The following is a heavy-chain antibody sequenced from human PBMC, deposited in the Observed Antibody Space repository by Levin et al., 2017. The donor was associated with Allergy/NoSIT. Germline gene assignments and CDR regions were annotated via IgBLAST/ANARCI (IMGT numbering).Heavy chain of an antibody. D-gene: IGHD4-17*01. Sequence: SSETLSLTCTVSGGSISSYYWSWIRQPPGKGLEWIGYIYYSGSTNYNPSLKSRVTISVDTSKNQFSLKLSSVTAADTAVYYCARDTVTTHWSGYYYGMDVWGQGTTVTVSS. CDR3: ARDTVTTHWSGYYYGMDV. CDR1: GGSISSYY. V-gene: IGHV4-59*01. CDR2: IYYSGST. J-gene: IGHJ6*02.